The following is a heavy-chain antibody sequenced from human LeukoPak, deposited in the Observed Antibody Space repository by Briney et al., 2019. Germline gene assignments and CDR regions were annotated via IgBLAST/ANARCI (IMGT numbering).Heavy chain of an antibody. J-gene: IGHJ6*03. CDR1: GYTFTSYG. V-gene: IGHV1-18*01. D-gene: IGHD2-21*01. Sequence: GASVKVSCKASGYTFTSYGISWVRQAPGQGLEWMGWISAYNGNTNYAQKLQGRVTMTTDTSTSTAYMELRSLRSDDTAVYYCARDIWDILGYTYYMDVWGKGTTVTVSS. CDR3: ARDIWDILGYTYYMDV. CDR2: ISAYNGNT.